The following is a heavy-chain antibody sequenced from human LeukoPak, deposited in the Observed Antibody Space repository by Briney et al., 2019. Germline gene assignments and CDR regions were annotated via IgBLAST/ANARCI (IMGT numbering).Heavy chain of an antibody. V-gene: IGHV4-4*07. Sequence: KPSVTLSLTCTVSGGSISSYYWSWIRQPAGKGLEWIGRIYTSGSTNYNPSLKSRVTMSVDTSKNQFSLKLSSVTAADTAVYYCASTSELLDYYYYMDVWGKGTTVTVSS. CDR2: IYTSGST. J-gene: IGHJ6*03. CDR1: GGSISSYY. CDR3: ASTSELLDYYYYMDV. D-gene: IGHD1-26*01.